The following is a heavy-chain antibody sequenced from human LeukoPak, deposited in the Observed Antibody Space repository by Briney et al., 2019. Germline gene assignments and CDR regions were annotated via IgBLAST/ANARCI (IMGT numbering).Heavy chain of an antibody. D-gene: IGHD5-18*01. CDR2: INYSGNT. CDR3: ARLIGDTTMVDYAFDI. Sequence: PSETLSLTCTVSGGSISSSYWSWIRRPPGKGLEWIGNINYSGNTNYNPSLKSRVTISVDTSKNQFSLKLSSVTAADTAVYYCARLIGDTTMVDYAFDIWGQGTMVTVSS. V-gene: IGHV4-59*08. CDR1: GGSISSSY. J-gene: IGHJ3*02.